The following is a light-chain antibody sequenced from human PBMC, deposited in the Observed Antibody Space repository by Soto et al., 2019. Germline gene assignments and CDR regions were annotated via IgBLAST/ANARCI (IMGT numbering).Light chain of an antibody. CDR3: QQYKTWWT. J-gene: IGKJ1*01. CDR1: QSISSW. V-gene: IGKV1-5*01. CDR2: DAS. Sequence: DIQMTQSPSTLSASVGDRVTITCRASQSISSWLAWYQQKPGKAPKLLISDASDLKSGVPSRFRGSGSGTDFTLTISGLQPDDSATYYCQQYKTWWTFGQGTKVEIK.